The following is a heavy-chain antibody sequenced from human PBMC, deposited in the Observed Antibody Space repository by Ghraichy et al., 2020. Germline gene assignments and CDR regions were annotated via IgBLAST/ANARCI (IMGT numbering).Heavy chain of an antibody. Sequence: ETLSLTCAVYGGSFSGYYWSWIRQPPGKGLEWIGEINHSGSTNYNPSLKSRVTISVDTSKNQFSLKLSSVTAADTAVYYCARVANTVKPTVAYLYWGQGTLVTVSS. CDR2: INHSGST. J-gene: IGHJ4*02. D-gene: IGHD4-11*01. V-gene: IGHV4-34*01. CDR3: ARVANTVKPTVAYLY. CDR1: GGSFSGYY.